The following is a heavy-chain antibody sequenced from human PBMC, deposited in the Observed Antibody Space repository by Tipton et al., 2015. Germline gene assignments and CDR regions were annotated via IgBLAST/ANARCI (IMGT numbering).Heavy chain of an antibody. CDR3: ARAHSSGWNDWYFDL. V-gene: IGHV4-34*01. Sequence: TLSLTCAVYGGSFSGYTWHWIRQPPGKGLEWIGEVNHSGNTNYNPSLKSRVTMSVDTSKNQFSLKLSSVTAADTAVYYCARAHSSGWNDWYFDLWGRGTLVTVSS. D-gene: IGHD6-19*01. CDR2: VNHSGNT. J-gene: IGHJ2*01. CDR1: GGSFSGYT.